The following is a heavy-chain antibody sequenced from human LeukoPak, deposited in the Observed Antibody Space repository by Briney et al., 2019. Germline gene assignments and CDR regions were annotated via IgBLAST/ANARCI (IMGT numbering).Heavy chain of an antibody. J-gene: IGHJ4*02. CDR1: GYTFTSHG. Sequence: ASVKVSCKASGYTFTSHGIDWVRQAPGQGLEWVGWISTYNGNTNYAQKSQGRVTLTTDTSTSTAYMELRSLRSDDTAVYYCARVVVRHNYSYDYWGQGTLVTVSS. D-gene: IGHD3-10*01. CDR2: ISTYNGNT. V-gene: IGHV1-18*01. CDR3: ARVVVRHNYSYDY.